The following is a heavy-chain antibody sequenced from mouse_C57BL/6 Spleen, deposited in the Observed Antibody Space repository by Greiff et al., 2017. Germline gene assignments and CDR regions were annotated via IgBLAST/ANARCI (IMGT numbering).Heavy chain of an antibody. CDR2: ISNLAYSI. Sequence: EVKLMESGGGLVQPGGSLKLSCAASGFTFSDYGMAWVRQAPRKGPEWVAFISNLAYSIYYADTVTGRFTISRENAKNTLYLEMSSLRSEDTAMYYCARRDYGSIWYFDVWGTGTTVTVSS. CDR1: GFTFSDYG. CDR3: ARRDYGSIWYFDV. J-gene: IGHJ1*03. V-gene: IGHV5-15*01. D-gene: IGHD1-1*01.